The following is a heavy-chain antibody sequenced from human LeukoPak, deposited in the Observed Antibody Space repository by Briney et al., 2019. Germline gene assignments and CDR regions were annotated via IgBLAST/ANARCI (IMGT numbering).Heavy chain of an antibody. J-gene: IGHJ6*03. CDR3: ARTGTGFNNYYYYYMDV. Sequence: GGSLRLSCAASGFTFSSYWMSWVRQAPGKGLEWVANIKPDGSEKYYVDSVKGRFTISRDNAKNSLYLQMNSLRAEDTAVYYCARTGTGFNNYYYYYMDVWGKGTTVTVSS. V-gene: IGHV3-7*01. CDR2: IKPDGSEK. D-gene: IGHD1/OR15-1a*01. CDR1: GFTFSSYW.